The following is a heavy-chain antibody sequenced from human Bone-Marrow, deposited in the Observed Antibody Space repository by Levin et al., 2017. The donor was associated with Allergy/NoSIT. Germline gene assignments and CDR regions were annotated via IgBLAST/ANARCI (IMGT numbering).Heavy chain of an antibody. D-gene: IGHD2-15*01. CDR2: IKEDGSDK. CDR1: GFTFSNYW. V-gene: IGHV3-7*01. CDR3: GRGAGWWDH. J-gene: IGHJ4*02. Sequence: PPGGSLRLSCAASGFTFSNYWMSWVRQAPGKGLEWVASIKEDGSDKRHMDSVRGRFTISRDNAKNSLYLQMSSLRADDTAVYYCGRGAGWWDHWGQGTLVTVSS.